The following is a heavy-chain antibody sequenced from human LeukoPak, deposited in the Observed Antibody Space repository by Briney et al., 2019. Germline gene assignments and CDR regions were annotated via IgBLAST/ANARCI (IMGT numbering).Heavy chain of an antibody. V-gene: IGHV1-24*01. J-gene: IGHJ5*02. CDR2: FSGEEGET. CDR3: ATISPVKIVEPFGEVPGAGFDP. D-gene: IGHD2-15*01. Sequence: GASVKVSCKVSGNTLTELSMHWVRQAPGKGLEWMGGFSGEEGETINAQRFQGRVTMTADTSTDTAYMELSSLRSEDTAVYYCATISPVKIVEPFGEVPGAGFDPWGQGTLVTVSS. CDR1: GNTLTELS.